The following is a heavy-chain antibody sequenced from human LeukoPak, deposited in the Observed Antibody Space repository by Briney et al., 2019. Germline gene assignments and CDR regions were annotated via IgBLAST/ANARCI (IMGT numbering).Heavy chain of an antibody. V-gene: IGHV4-30-4*01. CDR1: GGSIRSSDYY. J-gene: IGHJ4*02. D-gene: IGHD3-16*02. CDR2: IYYSGST. Sequence: SETLSLTCTVSGGSIRSSDYYWSWLHQPPGEGLEWIGYIYYSGSTYYNPSHKSRVTMSVDTSKNQFSLKLSSVTAADTAVYYCVRDVKFWGQGTLVTVSS. CDR3: VRDVKF.